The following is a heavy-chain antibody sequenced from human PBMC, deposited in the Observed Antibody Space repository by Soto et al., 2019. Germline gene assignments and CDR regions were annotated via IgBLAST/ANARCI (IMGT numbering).Heavy chain of an antibody. CDR2: IWYDGSNK. V-gene: IGHV3-33*01. J-gene: IGHJ6*02. D-gene: IGHD5-12*01. Sequence: GSLRLSCAASGFTFSSYGMHWVRQAPGKGLEWVAVIWYDGSNKYYADSVKGRFTISRDNSKNTLYLQMNSLRAEDTAVYYCARGHSGYDFDYYYYGMDVWGQGTTVTVSS. CDR3: ARGHSGYDFDYYYYGMDV. CDR1: GFTFSSYG.